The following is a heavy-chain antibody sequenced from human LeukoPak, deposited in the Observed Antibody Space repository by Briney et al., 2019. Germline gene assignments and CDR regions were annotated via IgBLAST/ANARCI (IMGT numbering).Heavy chain of an antibody. CDR2: IYASGST. V-gene: IGHV4-61*02. CDR1: GGSISSGNYY. Sequence: SQTLSLTCTVSGGSISSGNYYWSWIRQPAGKGLEWIGRIYASGSTNYNPSLKSRVTISVDTSKNQFSLKLSSVTAADTAVYYCARDLRSYDFWSGYFNWFDPWGQGTLVIVSS. D-gene: IGHD3-3*01. CDR3: ARDLRSYDFWSGYFNWFDP. J-gene: IGHJ5*02.